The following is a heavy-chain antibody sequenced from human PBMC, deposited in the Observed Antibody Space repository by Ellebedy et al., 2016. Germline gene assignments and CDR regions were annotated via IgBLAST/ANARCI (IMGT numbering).Heavy chain of an antibody. D-gene: IGHD7-27*01. Sequence: GESLKISCVASGFTFSNFWMTWVRQAPGKGLEWVANIKEDGTDKYYVDSVKGRFTISRDNAKNSLYLQMNSLRVEDTAVYYCARDALGYDYWGQGTLVTVSA. J-gene: IGHJ4*02. V-gene: IGHV3-7*01. CDR2: IKEDGTDK. CDR3: ARDALGYDY. CDR1: GFTFSNFW.